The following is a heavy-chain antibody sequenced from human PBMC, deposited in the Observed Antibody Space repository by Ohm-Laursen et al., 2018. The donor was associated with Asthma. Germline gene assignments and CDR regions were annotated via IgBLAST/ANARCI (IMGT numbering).Heavy chain of an antibody. J-gene: IGHJ4*02. CDR3: ARGVWSYYGSGSYYNRYYFDY. CDR1: GGTFNTYV. V-gene: IGHV1-69*13. Sequence: SVKVSCKSLGGTFNTYVIGWGRQAPGQGLEWMGGINSVFGTTTYPQKFHDRVTITADESTSTAYMELSSLRSEDTAVYYCARGVWSYYGSGSYYNRYYFDYWGQGTLVTVSS. CDR2: INSVFGTT. D-gene: IGHD3-10*01.